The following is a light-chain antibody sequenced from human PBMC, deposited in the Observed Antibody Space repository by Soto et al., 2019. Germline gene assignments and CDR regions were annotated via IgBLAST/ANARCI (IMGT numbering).Light chain of an antibody. CDR2: AAS. V-gene: IGKV1-39*01. J-gene: IGKJ1*01. Sequence: DIQMTQSPSSLSASVGDRVTITCRASQTISSYLNWYQQKPGKAPKLLIYAASSLQSGVPSRFSGSASGTDFTLTISSLQPEDFATYYCQQSYSTPGTFGLGTKVDIK. CDR1: QTISSY. CDR3: QQSYSTPGT.